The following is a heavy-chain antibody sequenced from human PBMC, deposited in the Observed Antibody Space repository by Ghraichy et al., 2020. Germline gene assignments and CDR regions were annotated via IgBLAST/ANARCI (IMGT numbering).Heavy chain of an antibody. V-gene: IGHV4-34*01. CDR1: GGSFSGYY. CDR3: ARGNLF. Sequence: LSLTCAVYGGSFSGYYWSWIRQPPGKGLEWIGEINHSGSTNYNPSLKSRVTISVDTSKNQFSLKLSSVTAADTAVYYCARGNLFWGQGTLVTVSS. CDR2: INHSGST. J-gene: IGHJ4*02.